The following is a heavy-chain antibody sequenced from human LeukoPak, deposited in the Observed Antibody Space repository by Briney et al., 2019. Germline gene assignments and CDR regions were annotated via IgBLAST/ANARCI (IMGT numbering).Heavy chain of an antibody. D-gene: IGHD3-16*01. V-gene: IGHV1-69*05. CDR3: ARDSDGGRGAHLC. J-gene: IGHJ4*02. CDR1: GGTFSSYA. CDR2: IIPIFGTA. Sequence: ASVKVSCKASGGTFSSYAISWVRQAPGQGLEWMGGIIPIFGTANYAQKFQGRVTITTDESTSTAYMELSGLRSEDTAVYYCARDSDGGRGAHLCWGQGTLVTVSS.